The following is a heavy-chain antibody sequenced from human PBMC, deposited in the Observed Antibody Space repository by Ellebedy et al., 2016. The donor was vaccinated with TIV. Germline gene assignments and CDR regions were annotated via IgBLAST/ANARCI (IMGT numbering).Heavy chain of an antibody. CDR1: GFTFSSYS. V-gene: IGHV3-21*04. D-gene: IGHD2-2*02. J-gene: IGHJ6*02. Sequence: PGGSLRLSCAASGFTFSSYSMNWVRQAPGKGLEWVSSISSSSSYIYYADSVKGRFTISRDKSKNTLFLQMNSLRAEDTAVYYCARALYPYGMDVWGQGTTVTVSS. CDR2: ISSSSSYI. CDR3: ARALYPYGMDV.